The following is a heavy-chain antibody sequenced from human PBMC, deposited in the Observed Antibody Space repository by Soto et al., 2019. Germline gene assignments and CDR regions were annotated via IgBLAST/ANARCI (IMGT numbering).Heavy chain of an antibody. CDR1: GFTFTTSS. CDR2: ISGNGYTT. D-gene: IGHD5-18*01. CDR3: AKGVEHSTADAFET. J-gene: IGHJ3*02. Sequence: EVQVLESGGALVQPGGSLRLTCAVSGFTFTTSSINWVRQAPGKGLEWVSSISGNGYTTYYADSVTGRFTISTDNSKSTVFLQMNSLRVEDTALYYCAKGVEHSTADAFETWGQGTMVTVSS. V-gene: IGHV3-23*01.